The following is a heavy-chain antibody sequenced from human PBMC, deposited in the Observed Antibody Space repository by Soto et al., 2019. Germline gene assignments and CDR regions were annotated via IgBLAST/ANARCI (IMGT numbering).Heavy chain of an antibody. Sequence: PGGSLRLSCAASGFTFSSYSMNWVRQAPGKGLEWVSYISSSSSTIYYADSVKGRFTISRDNAKNSLYLQMNSLRAEDTAVYYCASPYSYYYDSSGPFDYWGQGTLVTVSS. D-gene: IGHD3-22*01. CDR2: ISSSSSTI. CDR1: GFTFSSYS. CDR3: ASPYSYYYDSSGPFDY. J-gene: IGHJ4*02. V-gene: IGHV3-48*01.